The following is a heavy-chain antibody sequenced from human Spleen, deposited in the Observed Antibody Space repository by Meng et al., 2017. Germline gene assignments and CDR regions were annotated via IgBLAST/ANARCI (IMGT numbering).Heavy chain of an antibody. V-gene: IGHV3-33*01. CDR2: IWYDGSNK. CDR1: GFTFSSYG. D-gene: IGHD1-26*01. CDR3: ARDRLQSVGATTLDY. J-gene: IGHJ4*02. Sequence: GESLKISCAASGFTFSSYGMHWVRQAPGKGLEWVAVIWYDGSNKYYADSVKGRFTISRDNSKNTLYLQMNSLRAEDTAVYYCARDRLQSVGATTLDYWGQGTLVTVSS.